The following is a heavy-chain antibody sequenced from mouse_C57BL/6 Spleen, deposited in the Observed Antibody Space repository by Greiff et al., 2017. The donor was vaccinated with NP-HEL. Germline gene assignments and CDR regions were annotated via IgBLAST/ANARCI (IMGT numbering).Heavy chain of an antibody. Sequence: EVKVVESGGDLVKPGGSLKLSCAASGFTFSSYGMSWVRQTPDKRLEWVATISSGGSYTYYPDSVKGRFTISRDNAKNTLYLQMSSLKSEDTAMYYCARYSNYWGQGTLVTVSA. CDR1: GFTFSSYG. CDR3: ARYSNY. J-gene: IGHJ3*01. V-gene: IGHV5-6*01. CDR2: ISSGGSYT. D-gene: IGHD2-5*01.